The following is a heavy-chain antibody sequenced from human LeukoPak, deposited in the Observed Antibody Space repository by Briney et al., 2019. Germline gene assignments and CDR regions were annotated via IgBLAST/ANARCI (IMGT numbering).Heavy chain of an antibody. CDR3: AKEACSGGSCYSD. Sequence: PGGSLRLSCAASGFTFSSYGMHWVRQAPGKGLEWVAVISYDGSNKYYADSVKGRFTISRDNSKNTLYLQMNSLRAEDTAVYYCAKEACSGGSCYSDWGQETLVTVSS. V-gene: IGHV3-30*18. CDR2: ISYDGSNK. J-gene: IGHJ4*02. D-gene: IGHD2-15*01. CDR1: GFTFSSYG.